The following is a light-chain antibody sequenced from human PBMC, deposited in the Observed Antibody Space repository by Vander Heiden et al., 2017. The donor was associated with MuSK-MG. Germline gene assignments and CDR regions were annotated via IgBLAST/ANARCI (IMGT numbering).Light chain of an antibody. Sequence: IVMTQSPATLSVSPGKRATLSCRASESVSSNLAWYQQRPGQAPRLLIYAASTRAPGIPAWFIGSGSGTEFSLTISSLQSGDFAVYYCQQYNNWPPWTFGQGTKVEIK. CDR2: AAS. CDR1: ESVSSN. CDR3: QQYNNWPPWT. V-gene: IGKV3-15*01. J-gene: IGKJ1*01.